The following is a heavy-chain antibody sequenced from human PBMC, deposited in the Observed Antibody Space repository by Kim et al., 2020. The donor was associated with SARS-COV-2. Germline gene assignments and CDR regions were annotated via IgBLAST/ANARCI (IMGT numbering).Heavy chain of an antibody. CDR2: INHSGST. Sequence: SETLSLTCAVYGGSFSGYYWSWIRQPPGKGLEWIGEINHSGSTNYNPSLKSRVTISVDTSKNQFSLKLSSVTAADTAVYYCARLYHGVEPDYWGQGTLVTVSS. V-gene: IGHV4-34*01. CDR1: GGSFSGYY. CDR3: ARLYHGVEPDY. D-gene: IGHD2-2*01. J-gene: IGHJ4*02.